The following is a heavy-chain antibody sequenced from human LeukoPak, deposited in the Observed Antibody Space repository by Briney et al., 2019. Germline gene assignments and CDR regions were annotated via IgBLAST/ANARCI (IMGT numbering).Heavy chain of an antibody. Sequence: GGSLRLSCAASGFTFSSYAMSWVRQAPGKGLEWVAFIWYDGSNKYYTDSVKGRFTISRDNSKNTLYLQMNSLRAEDTAVYYCAGDRATSYFDYWGQGALVTISS. J-gene: IGHJ4*02. V-gene: IGHV3-33*08. D-gene: IGHD1-26*01. CDR2: IWYDGSNK. CDR3: AGDRATSYFDY. CDR1: GFTFSSYA.